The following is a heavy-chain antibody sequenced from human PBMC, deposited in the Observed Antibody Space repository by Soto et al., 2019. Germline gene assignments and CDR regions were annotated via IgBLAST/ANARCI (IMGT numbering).Heavy chain of an antibody. Sequence: QVQLVQSATEVVKPGASVRVSCKASGYVFTGWGISWVRQVPGQGLEWVGWVSAYDGATRSSEKLRGGMGVXXDKSTSTVYMDLTNLRSDDAAVYYCARDRAGLLEFWGQGTLVTVSS. CDR2: VSAYDGAT. V-gene: IGHV1-18*01. J-gene: IGHJ4*02. CDR3: ARDRAGLLEF. CDR1: GYVFTGWG. D-gene: IGHD3-10*01.